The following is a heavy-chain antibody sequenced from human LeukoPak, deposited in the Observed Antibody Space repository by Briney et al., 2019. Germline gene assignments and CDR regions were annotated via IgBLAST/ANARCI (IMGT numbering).Heavy chain of an antibody. Sequence: GASVKVSCKASGYTFTGYYFHWVRQAPGQGLEWMVWINPNTAGTNYAQKFLGGVTLTWDTSISTAYMELNRLTSDDTAVYYCATSAGDYRAGHYYYMGVWGKGTSVTVSS. V-gene: IGHV1-2*02. CDR1: GYTFTGYY. CDR2: INPNTAGT. J-gene: IGHJ6*03. D-gene: IGHD4-11*01. CDR3: ATSAGDYRAGHYYYMGV.